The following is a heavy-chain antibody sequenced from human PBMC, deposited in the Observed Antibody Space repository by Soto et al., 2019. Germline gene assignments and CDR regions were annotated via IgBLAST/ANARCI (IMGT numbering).Heavy chain of an antibody. CDR1: GGSISSSSYY. CDR2: IYYSGST. J-gene: IGHJ6*03. CDR3: ARHRHGSGSYYFILGNYMDV. D-gene: IGHD3-10*01. Sequence: SETLSLTCTVSGGSISSSSYYWGWIRQPPGKGLEWIGSIYYSGSTYYNPSLKSRVTISVDTSKNQFSLKLSSVTAADTAVYQCARHRHGSGSYYFILGNYMDVWGKGTTVTVSS. V-gene: IGHV4-39*01.